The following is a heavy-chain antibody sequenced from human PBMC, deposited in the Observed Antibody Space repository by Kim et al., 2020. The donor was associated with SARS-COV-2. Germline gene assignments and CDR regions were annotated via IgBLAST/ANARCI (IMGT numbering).Heavy chain of an antibody. V-gene: IGHV3-30*04. D-gene: IGHD4-17*01. CDR1: GFTFSSYA. Sequence: GGSLRLSCAASGFTFSSYAMHWVRQAPGKGLEWVAVISYDGSNKYYADSVKGRFTISRDNSKNTLYLQMNSLRAEDTAVYYCARDKGGRLKTTVVTSGWFDPWGQGTLVTVSS. CDR2: ISYDGSNK. CDR3: ARDKGGRLKTTVVTSGWFDP. J-gene: IGHJ5*02.